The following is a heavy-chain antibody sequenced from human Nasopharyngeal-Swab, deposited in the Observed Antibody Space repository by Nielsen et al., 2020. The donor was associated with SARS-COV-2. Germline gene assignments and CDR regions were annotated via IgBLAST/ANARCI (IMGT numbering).Heavy chain of an antibody. J-gene: IGHJ4*02. V-gene: IGHV2-70*04. CDR2: IDWDDDK. D-gene: IGHD5-18*01. CDR3: ARVDVDTSMTH. Sequence: SGPTLVKPTQTLTLTCTFSGFSLSTSGMRVSWIRQPPGKALEWLARIDWDDDKFYSTSLKARLTISKDTSKNRVVLTMTNMDPVDTATYYCARVDVDTSMTHWGQGTLVTVSS. CDR1: GFSLSTSGMR.